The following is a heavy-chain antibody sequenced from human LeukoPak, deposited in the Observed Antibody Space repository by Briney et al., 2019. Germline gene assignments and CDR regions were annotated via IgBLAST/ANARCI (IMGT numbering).Heavy chain of an antibody. V-gene: IGHV3-23*01. CDR3: AKDDDWGRFNH. CDR1: GVSFRSHG. D-gene: IGHD3-16*01. Sequence: GGSLRLSCAASGVSFRSHGMNWVRQVPGKGREWVSVIRTRGDITYYKDSVRGRFTISRDNFKNTVSLQLNSLRAEDTAMYYCAKDDDWGRFNHWGQGTLVTVSS. J-gene: IGHJ1*01. CDR2: IRTRGDIT.